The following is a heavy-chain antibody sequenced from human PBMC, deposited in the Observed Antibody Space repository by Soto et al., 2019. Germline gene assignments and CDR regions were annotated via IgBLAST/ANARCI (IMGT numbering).Heavy chain of an antibody. Sequence: SLTCTVSGGSISSGGYFCSWIRQHPGKGLEWIGYVSYTGRTYYTPSPESRVTISVDTSKNQFSLRLRSVTAADTAVYYCATSYSSINFDVWGQGTMVTVSS. J-gene: IGHJ3*01. CDR2: VSYTGRT. CDR1: GGSISSGGYF. D-gene: IGHD6-19*01. CDR3: ATSYSSINFDV. V-gene: IGHV4-31*03.